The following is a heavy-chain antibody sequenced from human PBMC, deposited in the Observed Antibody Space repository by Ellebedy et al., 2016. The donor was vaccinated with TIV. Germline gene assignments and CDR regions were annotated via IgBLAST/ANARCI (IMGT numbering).Heavy chain of an antibody. CDR2: ISAYTGNT. CDR3: ARDMVQGMVAIYVWFDY. D-gene: IGHD3-10*01. Sequence: AASVKVSCKTSGYTFTSYGISWVRQAPGQGLEWMGWISAYTGNTDLAQKFQGRVTMTTDTSTNTAYMELRSLRSDDTAVYYCARDMVQGMVAIYVWFDYWGQGTLVTVSS. CDR1: GYTFTSYG. V-gene: IGHV1-18*04. J-gene: IGHJ4*02.